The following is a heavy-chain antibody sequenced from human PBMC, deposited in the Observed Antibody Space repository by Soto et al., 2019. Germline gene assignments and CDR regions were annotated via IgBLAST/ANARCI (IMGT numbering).Heavy chain of an antibody. V-gene: IGHV1-69*06. CDR3: ASRASDRFYCSSTSCVAPFDY. J-gene: IGHJ4*01. CDR2: IIPIFGTA. Sequence: SVKVSCKASGGTFSSYAISWVRQAPGQGLEWMGGIIPIFGTANYAQKFQGRVTITADKSTSTAYMELSSLRSEDTAGYYCASRASDRFYCSSTSCVAPFDYW. D-gene: IGHD2-2*01. CDR1: GGTFSSYA.